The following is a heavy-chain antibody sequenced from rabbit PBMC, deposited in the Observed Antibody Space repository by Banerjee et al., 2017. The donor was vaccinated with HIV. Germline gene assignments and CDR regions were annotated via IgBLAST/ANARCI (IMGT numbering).Heavy chain of an antibody. D-gene: IGHD1-1*01. J-gene: IGHJ6*01. V-gene: IGHV1S45*01. Sequence: QEQLVESGGGLVQPEGSLTLTCKASGFTLSSYWMWWVRQAPGKGLEWIACINSSSGNTVYATWAKGRFTISKTSSTTVTLQMTSLTAADTATYFCARISGGWTYGMALWGQGTLVTVS. CDR3: ARISGGWTYGMAL. CDR2: INSSSGNT. CDR1: GFTLSSYW.